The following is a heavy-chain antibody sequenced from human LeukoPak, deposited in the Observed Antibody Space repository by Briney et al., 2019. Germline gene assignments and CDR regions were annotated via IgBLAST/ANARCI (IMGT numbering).Heavy chain of an antibody. D-gene: IGHD1-1*01. V-gene: IGHV4-39*01. CDR1: GGSISSSSYY. CDR2: IYYSGST. CDR3: ARLGPNCDIDY. Sequence: PSETLSLTCTVSGGSISSSSYYWGWIRQPPVKGLEWIGSIYYSGSTYYNPSLKSRVTISVDTSKNQFSLKLSSVTAADTAVYYCARLGPNCDIDYWGQGTLVTVSS. J-gene: IGHJ4*02.